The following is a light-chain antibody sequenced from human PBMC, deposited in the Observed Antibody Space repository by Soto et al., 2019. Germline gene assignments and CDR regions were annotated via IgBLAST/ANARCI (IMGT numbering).Light chain of an antibody. J-gene: IGLJ2*01. CDR1: SGSVSTSYY. CDR3: VLYASRGIWV. Sequence: QTVVTQEPSFSVSPGGTVTLTCDLSSGSVSTSYYPSWYQRTPGQAPRTLIYRTNIRSSGVPDRFSGSILGSRAALTITGAQADDEADYYCVLYASRGIWVFGGGTKLTVL. CDR2: RTN. V-gene: IGLV8-61*01.